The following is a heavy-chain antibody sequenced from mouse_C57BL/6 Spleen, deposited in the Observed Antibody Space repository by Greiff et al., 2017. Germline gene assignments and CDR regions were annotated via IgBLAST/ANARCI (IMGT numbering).Heavy chain of an antibody. D-gene: IGHD1-1*01. CDR3: TIGSSSWFAY. V-gene: IGHV14-4*01. CDR1: GFNIKDDY. Sequence: VQLQQSGAELVRPGASVKLSCTASGFNIKDDYMHWVKQRPEQGLEWIGWIDPENGDTEYASKFQGTATITADTSSNTAYLQLSSLTSEDTAVYYCTIGSSSWFAYWGQGTLVTVSA. J-gene: IGHJ3*01. CDR2: IDPENGDT.